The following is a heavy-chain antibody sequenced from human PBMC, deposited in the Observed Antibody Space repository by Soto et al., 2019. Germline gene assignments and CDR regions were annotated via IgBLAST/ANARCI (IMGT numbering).Heavy chain of an antibody. J-gene: IGHJ6*02. CDR2: IYYSEST. CDR1: GGSVNSGTYY. CDR3: ARERWDSSGRYGMDV. D-gene: IGHD6-19*01. Sequence: PSETLSLTCTVSGGSVNSGTYYWSWIRQPPGKGLEWIGNIYYSESTNYNPSLRRRITISVDSSKNQFSLKLSSVTAADTAVYYCARERWDSSGRYGMDVWGQGTTVTVSS. V-gene: IGHV4-61*01.